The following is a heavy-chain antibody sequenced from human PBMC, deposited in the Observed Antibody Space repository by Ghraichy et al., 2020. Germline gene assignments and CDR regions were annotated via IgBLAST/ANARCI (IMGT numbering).Heavy chain of an antibody. CDR2: ISGGGGNT. V-gene: IGHV3-23*01. CDR1: GFTFSSYE. J-gene: IGHJ5*02. CDR3: AKAWGFCSGGTCPSYKWFDP. D-gene: IGHD2-15*01. Sequence: GESLNISCAASGFTFSSYEMTWVRQAPGKGLEWVSTISGGGGNTYYGDSVKGRFTVSRDNSHNTMSLQMNSLRAEDTALYYCAKAWGFCSGGTCPSYKWFDPWGPGTLVTVSS.